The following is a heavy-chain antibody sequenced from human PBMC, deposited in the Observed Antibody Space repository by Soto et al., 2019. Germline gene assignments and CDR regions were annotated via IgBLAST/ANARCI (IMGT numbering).Heavy chain of an antibody. CDR3: SRANLVATKHFDY. CDR2: INAGNGNT. Sequence: QVQLVQSGAEVKKPGASVKVSCKASGYTFTSYAMHWVRQAPGQRLEWMGWINAGNGNTKYSQKFQGRVTITRDTSASTAYMELSSLRSEDTAVYYCSRANLVATKHFDYWGQGTLVTVSS. J-gene: IGHJ4*02. V-gene: IGHV1-3*01. CDR1: GYTFTSYA. D-gene: IGHD5-12*01.